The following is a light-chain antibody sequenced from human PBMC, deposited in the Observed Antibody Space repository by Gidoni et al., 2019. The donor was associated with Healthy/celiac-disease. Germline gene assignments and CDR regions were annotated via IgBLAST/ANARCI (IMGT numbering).Light chain of an antibody. CDR3: QQYGSSPWT. Sequence: EIVLTQSPGTLSLSPGERATLSCMASQSVSSSYLAWYQQKPGQAPRLLIYGASSRATGIPDSFSGSGSGTDFTLTISRLAPEDFAVYYCQQYGSSPWTFGQGTKVEIK. V-gene: IGKV3-20*01. J-gene: IGKJ1*01. CDR2: GAS. CDR1: QSVSSSY.